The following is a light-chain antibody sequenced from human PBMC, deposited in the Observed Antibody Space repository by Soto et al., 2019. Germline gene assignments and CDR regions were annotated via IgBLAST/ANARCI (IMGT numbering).Light chain of an antibody. V-gene: IGLV1-44*01. CDR3: AAWDDSLNGPA. Sequence: QAVVTQPPSASGTPGQRVTISCSGSSSNIGSNTVNWYQQLPGTAPKLLIYSNNQRPSGVPDRFSGSKSGTSASLAISGLQSEDEADYYCAAWDDSLNGPAFGGGTQLTVL. CDR2: SNN. CDR1: SSNIGSNT. J-gene: IGLJ7*01.